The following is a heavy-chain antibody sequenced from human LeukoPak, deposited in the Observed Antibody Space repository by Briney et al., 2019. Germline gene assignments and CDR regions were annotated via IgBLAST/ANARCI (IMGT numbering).Heavy chain of an antibody. CDR1: GFSFSSYG. J-gene: IGHJ4*02. V-gene: IGHV3-33*01. Sequence: GGSLRLSCGASGFSFSSYGMHWVRRAPGKGLEWVAVIWYDENNKYYADSVKGRFTISRDNSKNTLYMQMNSLRAEDTAVYYCARDGDTTGYSFDYWGQGTLVTVSS. CDR3: ARDGDTTGYSFDY. D-gene: IGHD3-22*01. CDR2: IWYDENNK.